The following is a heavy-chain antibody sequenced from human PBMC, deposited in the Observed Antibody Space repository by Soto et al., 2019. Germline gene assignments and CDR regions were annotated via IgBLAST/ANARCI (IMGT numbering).Heavy chain of an antibody. Sequence: PGGSLRFSCAASEFTFSSYAMSWVRQAPGKGLDWVSAIRGSGGSTYYADSVKGRFTISRDNSKNTLYLQMNSLRAEDTAVYYCAGEYCANGVCYAYFDYWGQGALVTVPS. CDR3: AGEYCANGVCYAYFDY. CDR1: EFTFSSYA. CDR2: IRGSGGST. J-gene: IGHJ4*02. D-gene: IGHD2-8*01. V-gene: IGHV3-23*01.